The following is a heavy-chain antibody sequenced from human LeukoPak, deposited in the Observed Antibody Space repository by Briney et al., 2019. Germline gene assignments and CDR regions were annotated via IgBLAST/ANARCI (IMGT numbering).Heavy chain of an antibody. CDR1: GFTFSSYA. V-gene: IGHV3-30*04. CDR2: ISYDGSNK. D-gene: IGHD6-6*01. CDR3: ARPARPCYYYYYMDV. Sequence: GGSLRLSCAASGFTFSSYAMHWVRQAPGKGLEWVAVISYDGSNKYYADSVKGRFTTSRDNSKNTLYLQMNSLRAEDTAVYYCARPARPCYYYYYMDVWGKGTTVTVSS. J-gene: IGHJ6*03.